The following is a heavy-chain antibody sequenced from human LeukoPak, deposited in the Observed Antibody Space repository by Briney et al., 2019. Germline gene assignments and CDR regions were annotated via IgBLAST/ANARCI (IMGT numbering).Heavy chain of an antibody. Sequence: GGSLRLSCAASGFTFSSYAMSWVRQPPGKGLECVSTISGRGSSTYYADSVKGRFTISRDNYKNALFLQMNSLRAEDTAVYYCAKRITIFGVARGDAFDIWGQGTMVTVSS. CDR2: ISGRGSST. CDR3: AKRITIFGVARGDAFDI. CDR1: GFTFSSYA. J-gene: IGHJ3*02. V-gene: IGHV3-23*01. D-gene: IGHD3-3*01.